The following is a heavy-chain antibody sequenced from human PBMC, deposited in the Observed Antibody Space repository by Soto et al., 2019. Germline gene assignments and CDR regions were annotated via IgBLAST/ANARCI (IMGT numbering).Heavy chain of an antibody. Sequence: ASVKASSRASGYTFTTYPIHWARQAPGQRLEWMGWINAGSGNTKYSQKFQGRVTLSRDTSASTAYMEVSSLRSEDTAVYYCAPPSHACVGEFGGCDFQHWGQGTLVTVSS. CDR1: GYTFTTYP. J-gene: IGHJ1*01. CDR3: APPSHACVGEFGGCDFQH. V-gene: IGHV1-3*01. CDR2: INAGSGNT. D-gene: IGHD2-21*01.